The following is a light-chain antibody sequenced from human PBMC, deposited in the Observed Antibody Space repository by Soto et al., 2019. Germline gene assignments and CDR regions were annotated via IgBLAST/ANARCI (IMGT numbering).Light chain of an antibody. CDR2: FAS. CDR3: QQSYGNPYT. V-gene: IGKV1-39*01. CDR1: QTVTRY. J-gene: IGKJ2*01. Sequence: DIQMTQSPSSLSASVGDRVSIACRASQTVTRYLNWYRQKPGKAPELLIYFASTLQAGVPSRFSASGSGTDFTLTISSLQPADFATYFCQQSYGNPYTFGQGT.